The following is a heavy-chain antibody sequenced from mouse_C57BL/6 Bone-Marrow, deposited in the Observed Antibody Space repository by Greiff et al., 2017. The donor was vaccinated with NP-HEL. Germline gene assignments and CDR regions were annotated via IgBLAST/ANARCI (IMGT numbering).Heavy chain of an antibody. CDR1: GYTFTSYW. J-gene: IGHJ4*01. Sequence: VQLQQPGTELVKPGASVKLSCKASGYTFTSYWMHWVKQRPGQGLEWIGNINPSNGGTNYNEKFKSKATLTVDKSSSTAYMQLSSLTSEDSAVYYCARCIFYSNDDFYAMDYWGQGTSVTVSS. CDR3: ARCIFYSNDDFYAMDY. D-gene: IGHD2-12*01. CDR2: INPSNGGT. V-gene: IGHV1-53*01.